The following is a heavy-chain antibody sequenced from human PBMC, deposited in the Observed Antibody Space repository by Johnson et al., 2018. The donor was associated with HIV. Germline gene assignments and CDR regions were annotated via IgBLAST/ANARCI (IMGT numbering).Heavy chain of an antibody. CDR3: AKDLSSGWYHAFDI. V-gene: IGHV3-30-3*02. Sequence: QVQLVESGGGVVQPGRSLRLSCAASGFTFSSYAMHWVRQAPGKGLEWVAVILYDGSNKYYADSVKGRFTISRDNSKNTLYLQMNSLRVEDTAVYYCAKDLSSGWYHAFDIWGQGTMVTVSS. D-gene: IGHD6-19*01. CDR1: GFTFSSYA. CDR2: ILYDGSNK. J-gene: IGHJ3*02.